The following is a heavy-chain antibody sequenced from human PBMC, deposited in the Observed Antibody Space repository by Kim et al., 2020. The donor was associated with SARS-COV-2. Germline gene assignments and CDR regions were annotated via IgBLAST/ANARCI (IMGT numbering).Heavy chain of an antibody. J-gene: IGHJ5*02. CDR3: ARGGGDAMVRGVITTGWFDP. D-gene: IGHD3-10*01. V-gene: IGHV4-34*01. Sequence: SETLSLTCAVYGGSFSGYYWSWIRQPPGKGLEWIGEINHSGSTNYNPSLKSRVTISVDTSKNQFSLKLSSVTAADTAVYYCARGGGDAMVRGVITTGWFDPWGQGTLVTVSS. CDR1: GGSFSGYY. CDR2: INHSGST.